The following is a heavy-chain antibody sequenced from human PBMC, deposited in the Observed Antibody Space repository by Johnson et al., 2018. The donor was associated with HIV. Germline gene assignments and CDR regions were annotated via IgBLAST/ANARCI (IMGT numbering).Heavy chain of an antibody. CDR2: IYSGGSP. CDR3: ARGGKWGIVGARGAFDI. CDR1: GFPVSSNY. V-gene: IGHV3-66*02. Sequence: VQVVESGGGLVQPGRSLRLSCAASGFPVSSNYMSWVRQAPGKGLEWVSVIYSGGSPYYAASVKGRFTISRDNSKNTLYLQMNSLRAEDTAVYYCARGGKWGIVGARGAFDIWGQGTMVTVSS. J-gene: IGHJ3*02. D-gene: IGHD1-26*01.